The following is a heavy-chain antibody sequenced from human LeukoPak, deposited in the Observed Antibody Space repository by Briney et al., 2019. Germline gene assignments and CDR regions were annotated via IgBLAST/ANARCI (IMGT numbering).Heavy chain of an antibody. V-gene: IGHV3-23*01. CDR3: AKDRHAPGRYCSSAICFPFGT. D-gene: IGHD2-2*01. CDR1: GFTFSSYA. Sequence: GGSLRLSCAASGFTFSSYAMSWVRQAPGKGLEWVSAISGSGGSTYYADSVKGRFIISRDNSKNTLYLQMNSLRVEDTAVYYCAKDRHAPGRYCSSAICFPFGTWGQGTLVTVSS. J-gene: IGHJ5*02. CDR2: ISGSGGST.